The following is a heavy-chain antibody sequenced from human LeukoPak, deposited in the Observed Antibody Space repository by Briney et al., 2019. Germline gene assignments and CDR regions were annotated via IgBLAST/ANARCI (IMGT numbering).Heavy chain of an antibody. CDR3: ARDHAGSYYDVWSGYYNDDGGADY. D-gene: IGHD3-3*01. J-gene: IGHJ4*02. CDR2: INGHTGNT. Sequence: ASVKVSCKASGYTFSNYGISWVRQAPGQGLEWMGWINGHTGNTNYAQKVQDRVTMTTDTSTNTAYMELKTLRSDDTAVYFCARDHAGSYYDVWSGYYNDDGGADYWGQGTLVTVSS. CDR1: GYTFSNYG. V-gene: IGHV1-18*01.